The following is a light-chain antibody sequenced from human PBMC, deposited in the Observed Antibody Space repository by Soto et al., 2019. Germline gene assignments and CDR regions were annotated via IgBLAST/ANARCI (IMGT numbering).Light chain of an antibody. J-gene: IGLJ3*02. Sequence: QSALTQPPSASGYPGQSVTISCTGASSDVGKYNFVSWYQQHPGKAPKLMIYDVTERPSGVPDRFSGSKSGNTASLTVSGLQAEDEADYYCTSYAGSSIPVVFGGGTKLTVL. CDR3: TSYAGSSIPVV. CDR2: DVT. V-gene: IGLV2-8*01. CDR1: SSDVGKYNF.